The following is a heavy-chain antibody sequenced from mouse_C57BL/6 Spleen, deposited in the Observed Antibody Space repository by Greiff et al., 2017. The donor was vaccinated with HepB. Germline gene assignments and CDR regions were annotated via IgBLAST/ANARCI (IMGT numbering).Heavy chain of an antibody. V-gene: IGHV5-17*01. CDR3: ARPYYGNYYYFDY. J-gene: IGHJ2*01. Sequence: EVNVVESGGGLVKPGGSLKLSCAASGFTFSDYGMHWVRQAPEKGLEWVAYISSGSSTIYYADTVKGRFTISRDNAKNPLFLQMTSLRSEDTAMYYCARPYYGNYYYFDYWGQGTTLTVSS. D-gene: IGHD2-10*01. CDR2: ISSGSSTI. CDR1: GFTFSDYG.